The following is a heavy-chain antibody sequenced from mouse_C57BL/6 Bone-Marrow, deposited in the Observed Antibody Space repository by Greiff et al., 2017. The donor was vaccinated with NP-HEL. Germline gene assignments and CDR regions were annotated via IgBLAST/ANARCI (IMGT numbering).Heavy chain of an antibody. CDR3: ARYGRRSWFAY. D-gene: IGHD2-12*01. CDR2: IRNKANGYTT. CDR1: GFTFTDYY. Sequence: EVKLMESGGGLVQPGGSLSLSCAASGFTFTDYYMSWVRQPPGKALEWLGFIRNKANGYTTEYSASVKGRFTISRDNSQSILYLQMNALRAEDSATYYCARYGRRSWFAYWGQGTLVTVSA. V-gene: IGHV7-3*01. J-gene: IGHJ3*01.